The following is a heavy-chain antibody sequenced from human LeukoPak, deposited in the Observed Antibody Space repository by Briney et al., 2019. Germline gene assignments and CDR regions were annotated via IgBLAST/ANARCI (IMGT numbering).Heavy chain of an antibody. CDR3: ARDLNYDFWSGYLY. J-gene: IGHJ4*02. D-gene: IGHD3-3*01. CDR1: GFTFDDYG. CDR2: INWNGGST. V-gene: IGHV3-20*04. Sequence: GGSLRLSCAASGFTFDDYGMSWVRQAPGKGLEWVSGINWNGGSTGYADSVKGRFTISRDNAKNSLYLQMNSLRAGDTALYYCARDLNYDFWSGYLYWGQGTLVTVSS.